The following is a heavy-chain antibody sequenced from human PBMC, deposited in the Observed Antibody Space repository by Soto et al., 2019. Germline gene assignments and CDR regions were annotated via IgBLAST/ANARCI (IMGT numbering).Heavy chain of an antibody. CDR3: ARAYCSGGSCYSDFDY. Sequence: QVQLVQSGAEVKKPGSSVKVSCKASGGTFSSYTISWVRQAPGQGLEWMGRIIPILGIANYAQKFQGRVTITADKSTSPAYMELSSLRSEDTAGYYCARAYCSGGSCYSDFDYWGQGTLVTVSS. J-gene: IGHJ4*02. CDR1: GGTFSSYT. V-gene: IGHV1-69*02. D-gene: IGHD2-15*01. CDR2: IIPILGIA.